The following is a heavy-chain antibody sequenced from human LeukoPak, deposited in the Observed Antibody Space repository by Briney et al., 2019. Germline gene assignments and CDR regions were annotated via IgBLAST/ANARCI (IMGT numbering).Heavy chain of an antibody. CDR1: GFTFSSYS. CDR2: ISSSSSTR. Sequence: PGGSLRLSCAASGFTFSSYSMNWVRQAPGKGLEWVSYISSSSSTRYYADSVKGRFTISRDNAKNSLYLQMHSLRAEDTAVYYCARANAGFDYWGQGALVTVSS. J-gene: IGHJ4*02. CDR3: ARANAGFDY. V-gene: IGHV3-48*04.